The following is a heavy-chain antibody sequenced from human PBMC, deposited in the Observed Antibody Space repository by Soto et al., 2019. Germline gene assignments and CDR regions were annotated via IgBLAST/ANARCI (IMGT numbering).Heavy chain of an antibody. D-gene: IGHD5-18*01. CDR2: IYYSGTT. Sequence: QVQLQESGPGLVKPSETLSLTCTVSGGSISSYYWSWIRQPPGKGLEWIGYIYYSGTTNYNPSLKSRVTISVDTSKNQLSLKLSSVTAADTAVYYSARRYGYSFDYWGQGTLVTVSS. V-gene: IGHV4-59*08. CDR3: ARRYGYSFDY. CDR1: GGSISSYY. J-gene: IGHJ4*02.